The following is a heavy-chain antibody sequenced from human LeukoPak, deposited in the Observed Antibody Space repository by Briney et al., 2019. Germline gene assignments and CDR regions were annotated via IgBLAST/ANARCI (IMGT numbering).Heavy chain of an antibody. CDR2: ISAYNGNT. D-gene: IGHD3-9*01. V-gene: IGHV1-18*01. CDR3: ARQGILTGYYKDYYYYYYMDV. J-gene: IGHJ6*03. CDR1: GYTFTSYG. Sequence: ASVKVSCKASGYTFTSYGISWVRQAPGQGIEWMGWISAYNGNTNYAQKLQGRVTMTTDTSTSTAYMELRSLRSDDTAVYYCARQGILTGYYKDYYYYYYMDVWGKGTTVTVSS.